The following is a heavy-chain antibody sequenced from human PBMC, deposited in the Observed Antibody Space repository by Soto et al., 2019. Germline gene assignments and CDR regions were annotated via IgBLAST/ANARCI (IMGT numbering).Heavy chain of an antibody. Sequence: QVQLQESGPGLVKPSETLSLTCTVSGGSGSSGNYYWSWIRQPPGKGLEWIGFIYYTGSTSYNPSLKSRVTISMDTSKNQFSLKLTSVTAADTAVYYCASALYCSGGSCSFDPWGQGTLVTVSS. CDR1: GGSGSSGNYY. V-gene: IGHV4-61*01. D-gene: IGHD2-15*01. J-gene: IGHJ5*02. CDR2: IYYTGST. CDR3: ASALYCSGGSCSFDP.